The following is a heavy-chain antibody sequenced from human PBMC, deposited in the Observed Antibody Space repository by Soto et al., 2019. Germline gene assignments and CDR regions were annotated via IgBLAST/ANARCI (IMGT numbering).Heavy chain of an antibody. D-gene: IGHD3-10*01. CDR3: ARGGYGSGSYVY. V-gene: IGHV4-4*02. CDR2: IYHSGST. J-gene: IGHJ4*02. Sequence: QVQLQESGPGLVKPSGTLSLTCAVSGDSISSGNWWSWVRQPPEKGLEWIGEIYHSGSTNYNPSLKSRVTISVDKSKNEFSLKRSSVTAADTAVYYCARGGYGSGSYVYWGQGTLVTVSS. CDR1: GDSISSGNW.